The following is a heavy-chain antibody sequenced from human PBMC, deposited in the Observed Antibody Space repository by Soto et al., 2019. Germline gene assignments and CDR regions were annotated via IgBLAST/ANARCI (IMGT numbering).Heavy chain of an antibody. V-gene: IGHV4-30-4*01. Sequence: PSETLSLTCTVSGGSIRSGDYYWSWIRQPPGKGLEWIGYIYYSGSTYYNPSLKSRVTISVDTSKNQFSLKLSSVTAADTAVYYCARGPNYYNSARGWFDPWGQGTLVTVS. CDR3: ARGPNYYNSARGWFDP. CDR1: GGSIRSGDYY. D-gene: IGHD3-10*01. CDR2: IYYSGST. J-gene: IGHJ5*02.